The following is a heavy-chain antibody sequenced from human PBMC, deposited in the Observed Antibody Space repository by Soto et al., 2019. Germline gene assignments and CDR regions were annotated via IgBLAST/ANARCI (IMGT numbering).Heavy chain of an antibody. J-gene: IGHJ5*02. V-gene: IGHV1-18*01. CDR3: AREPPRATAGLNYFAP. CDR2: ISPFNGHT. Sequence: QVQLVQSGTEVKKPGASVKVSCKTSGYTFINFGIGWVRQAPGQGLEWMGWISPFNGHTHYAQNFQGRVSLTTDTSTSTACLELRSLTYDDTAVYYCAREPPRATAGLNYFAPWGQGTLVTVSS. D-gene: IGHD6-13*01. CDR1: GYTFINFG.